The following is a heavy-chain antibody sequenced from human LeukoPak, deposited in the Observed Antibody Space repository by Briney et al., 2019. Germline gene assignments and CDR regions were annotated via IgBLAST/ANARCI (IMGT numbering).Heavy chain of an antibody. Sequence: GASMKVSCKASGNTLSRYDINWVRPAPGQGLEWMGWMNPNSGNTGYAQKFQGRVTMTRNTSISTAYLELSSLRSEDTAVYYCASPVASDAFDIWGQGTMVTVSS. D-gene: IGHD6-19*01. CDR1: GNTLSRYD. J-gene: IGHJ3*02. CDR2: MNPNSGNT. V-gene: IGHV1-8*01. CDR3: ASPVASDAFDI.